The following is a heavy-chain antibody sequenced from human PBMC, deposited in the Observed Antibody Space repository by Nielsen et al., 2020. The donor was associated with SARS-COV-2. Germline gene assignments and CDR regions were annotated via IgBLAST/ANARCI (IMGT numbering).Heavy chain of an antibody. CDR3: ARVAFGYSSGWYYYYGMDV. D-gene: IGHD6-19*01. V-gene: IGHV4-59*01. J-gene: IGHJ6*02. CDR1: GGSISSYY. CDR2: IYYSGST. Sequence: SETLSLTCTVSGGSISSYYWSWIRQPPGKGLEWIGYIYYSGSTNYNPSLKSRVTISVDTSKNQFSLKLSSVTAADTAVYYCARVAFGYSSGWYYYYGMDVWGQGTTVTVSS.